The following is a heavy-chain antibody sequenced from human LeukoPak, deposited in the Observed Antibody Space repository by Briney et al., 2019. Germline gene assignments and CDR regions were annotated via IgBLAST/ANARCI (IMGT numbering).Heavy chain of an antibody. CDR1: GYTFPRYP. V-gene: IGHV1-69*05. CDR3: ARDHGDYSNWFDP. D-gene: IGHD4-17*01. Sequence: ASVKVSCKGSGYTFPRYPISWVRQAPGQGLEWMGGIIPIFGTANYAQKFQGRVTITTDESTSTAYMELSSLRSEDTAVYYCARDHGDYSNWFDPWGQGTLVTVSS. J-gene: IGHJ5*02. CDR2: IIPIFGTA.